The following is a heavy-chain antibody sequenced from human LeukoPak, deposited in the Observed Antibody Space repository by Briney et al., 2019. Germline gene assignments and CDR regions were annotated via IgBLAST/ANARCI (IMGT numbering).Heavy chain of an antibody. CDR2: IYYSGST. V-gene: IGHV4-59*05. D-gene: IGHD6-13*01. CDR3: ARRASYSSSWDQYFDS. Sequence: PGGSLRLSCAASGFTFSSYWMSWVRQAPGKGLEWIGSIYYSGSTYYNPSLKSRLTISVDTSKNQFSLKLSSVTAADTAVYYCARRASYSSSWDQYFDSWGQGTLLTVSS. CDR1: GFTFSSYW. J-gene: IGHJ4*02.